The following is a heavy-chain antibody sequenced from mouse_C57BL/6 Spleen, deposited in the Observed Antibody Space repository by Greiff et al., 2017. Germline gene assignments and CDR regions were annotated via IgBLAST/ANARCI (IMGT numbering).Heavy chain of an antibody. Sequence: EVMLVESGGGLVQPGGSLSLSCAASGFTFTDYYMSWVRQPPGKALEWLGFIRNKANGYTTEYSASVKGRFTISRDNSQRILYLQMNALSAEDSATYYWARYKTTGVARGAMDYWGQGTSVTVSS. D-gene: IGHD1-1*01. J-gene: IGHJ4*01. CDR2: IRNKANGYTT. CDR1: GFTFTDYY. V-gene: IGHV7-3*01. CDR3: ARYKTTGVARGAMDY.